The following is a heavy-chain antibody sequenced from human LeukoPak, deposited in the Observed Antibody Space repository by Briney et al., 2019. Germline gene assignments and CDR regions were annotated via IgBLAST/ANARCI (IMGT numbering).Heavy chain of an antibody. J-gene: IGHJ4*02. D-gene: IGHD4-23*01. CDR1: GGSVSSGSYY. Sequence: SETPSLTCTVSGGSVSSGSYYWSWIRQPPGRGLEWIAYIHYSGSAAYNPSLKSRVTISRDMSTNQFSLKMTSVTAADTAVYFCARDMGAPDYGSYSVDYWGQGTLVTVSS. CDR3: ARDMGAPDYGSYSVDY. CDR2: IHYSGSA. V-gene: IGHV4-61*01.